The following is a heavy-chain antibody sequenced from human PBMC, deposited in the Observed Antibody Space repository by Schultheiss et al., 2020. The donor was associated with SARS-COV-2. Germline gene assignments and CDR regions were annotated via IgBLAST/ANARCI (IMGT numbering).Heavy chain of an antibody. CDR1: GFTFSSYG. J-gene: IGHJ1*01. CDR2: IWYDGSNK. CDR3: ASSSGSYFEYFQH. D-gene: IGHD1-26*01. V-gene: IGHV3-33*01. Sequence: GGSLRLSCAASGFTFSSYGMHWVRQAPGKGLEWVAVIWYDGSNKYYADSVKGRFTISRDNSKNTLYLQMNSLRAEDTAVYYCASSSGSYFEYFQHWGQGTLVTVSS.